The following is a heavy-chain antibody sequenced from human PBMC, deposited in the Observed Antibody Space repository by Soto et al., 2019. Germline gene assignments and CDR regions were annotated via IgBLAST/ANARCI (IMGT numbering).Heavy chain of an antibody. J-gene: IGHJ4*02. CDR2: MSYAGTYK. CDR3: AKEMYPRTVLDSSSPWGDY. D-gene: IGHD6-6*01. CDR1: GFTFSDYG. V-gene: IGHV3-30*18. Sequence: GGSLRLSCAVSGFTFSDYGMHWVRQAPGKGLEWVAVMSYAGTYKYYADSVKGRFTISRDLSGNTLFLQMNSLRLEDTAVYFCAKEMYPRTVLDSSSPWGDYWGQGTLVNVSS.